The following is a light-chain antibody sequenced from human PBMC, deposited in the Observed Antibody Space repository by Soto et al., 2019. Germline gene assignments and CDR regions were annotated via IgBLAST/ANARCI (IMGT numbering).Light chain of an antibody. Sequence: EIVLTQSPATLSLSPGERATLSCRASQSVGSLLAWYQQKPGQSPRLLIHDASNRATGTPARFSGSGSGTDFPLTISSLEPEDFAFYYCQQRASWPPITFGQGTRLEIK. V-gene: IGKV3-11*01. J-gene: IGKJ5*01. CDR3: QQRASWPPIT. CDR2: DAS. CDR1: QSVGSL.